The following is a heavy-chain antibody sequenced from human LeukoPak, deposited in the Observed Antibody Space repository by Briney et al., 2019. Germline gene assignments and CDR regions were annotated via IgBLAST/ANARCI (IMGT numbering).Heavy chain of an antibody. D-gene: IGHD3-3*01. J-gene: IGHJ6*03. V-gene: IGHV1-69*10. CDR2: FIPILDTA. Sequence: SVKVSCKASGYTFTGYYMHWARQAPGQGLEWMGVFIPILDTANSTQKFQGRLTITADISTNTVYMELSSLRFDDTAVYFCAGIPVFGVVLHQEPVWGKGTTVTVSS. CDR1: GYTFTGYY. CDR3: AGIPVFGVVLHQEPV.